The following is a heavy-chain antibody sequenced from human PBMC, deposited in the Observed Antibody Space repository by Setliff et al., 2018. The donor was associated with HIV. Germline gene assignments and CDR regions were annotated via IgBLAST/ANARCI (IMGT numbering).Heavy chain of an antibody. CDR1: GFTFSDFW. Sequence: LRLSCEASGFTFSDFWMHWVRQAPGKGLEWVASISPDGSRNYCVGSVKGRFTASRDNAKSSLYLQMNSLRAEDTAVYYCARVHLTTNAVYGVVSNWFDPWGQGAPVTVSS. D-gene: IGHD3-3*01. CDR3: ARVHLTTNAVYGVVSNWFDP. V-gene: IGHV3-7*03. J-gene: IGHJ5*02. CDR2: ISPDGSRN.